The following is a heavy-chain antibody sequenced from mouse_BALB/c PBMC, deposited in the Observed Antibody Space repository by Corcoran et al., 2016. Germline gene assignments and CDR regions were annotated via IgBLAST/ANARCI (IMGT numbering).Heavy chain of an antibody. CDR3: ARSVDY. CDR2: IDPANGNT. Sequence: EVQLQQSGAELVKPGASVKLSCTASGFNIKDNYMHWVKQRPEQGLEWIGRIDPANGNTKYDPKFQGKATITADTSSNTAYLQLSSLTSEDTAVYYCARSVDYWGQGTTLTVSS. V-gene: IGHV14-3*02. CDR1: GFNIKDNY. J-gene: IGHJ2*01.